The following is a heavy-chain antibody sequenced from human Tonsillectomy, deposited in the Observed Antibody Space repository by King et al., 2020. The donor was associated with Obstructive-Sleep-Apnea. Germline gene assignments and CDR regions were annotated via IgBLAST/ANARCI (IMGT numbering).Heavy chain of an antibody. CDR1: GGSISRGGYY. J-gene: IGHJ4*02. D-gene: IGHD2-2*01. Sequence: VQLQESGPGLVKPSQTLSLTCTVSGGSISRGGYYWSWIRQHPGKGLVGIGYIHYSGSTYYNPSLKRRFTISVDTPKNQFSLKLSSVTAADTAVYYCARQSSKYQLPSPDYWGQGTLVTVSS. V-gene: IGHV4-31*03. CDR3: ARQSSKYQLPSPDY. CDR2: IHYSGST.